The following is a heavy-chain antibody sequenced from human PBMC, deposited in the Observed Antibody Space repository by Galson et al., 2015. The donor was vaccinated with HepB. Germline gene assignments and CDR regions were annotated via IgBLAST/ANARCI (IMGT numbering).Heavy chain of an antibody. D-gene: IGHD3-22*01. CDR3: ARDLYDSTTYYYRSGLVF. V-gene: IGHV1-69*13. J-gene: IGHJ4*02. Sequence: SVKVSCKASGGSFSRYGISWVRQAPGRGLEWMGGIFPLFGATNYAQKFQGRVTITADESTSTAYMELGSLRSEDTAVYYCARDLYDSTTYYYRSGLVFWGQGTLVTVSS. CDR1: GGSFSRYG. CDR2: IFPLFGAT.